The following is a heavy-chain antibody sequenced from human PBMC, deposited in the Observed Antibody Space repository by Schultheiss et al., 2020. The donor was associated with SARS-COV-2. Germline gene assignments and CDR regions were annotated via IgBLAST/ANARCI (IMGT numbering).Heavy chain of an antibody. V-gene: IGHV1-2*06. CDR2: INPNSGGT. CDR1: GYTFTGYY. CDR3: ARGPRSSGWYYFDY. J-gene: IGHJ4*02. Sequence: ASVKVSCKASGYTFTGYYMQWVRQAPGQGLEWMGRINPNSGGTNYAQKFQGRVTMTRDTSISTAYMELSSLRSEDTAVYYCARGPRSSGWYYFDYWGQGTLVTVSS. D-gene: IGHD6-19*01.